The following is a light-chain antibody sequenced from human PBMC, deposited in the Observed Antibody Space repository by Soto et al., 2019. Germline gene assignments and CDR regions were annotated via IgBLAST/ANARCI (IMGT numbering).Light chain of an antibody. CDR2: EVS. Sequence: QSVLTHPASVCWSPGHTITISCTGTSDDVGGYAYVSWYQQYPGKVPKLVISEVSNRPSGVSHRFSGSRSGNTASLTISGLQAEDEADYHCCSYTSSDTTVFGGGTKVTVL. CDR1: SDDVGGYAY. V-gene: IGLV2-14*01. J-gene: IGLJ2*01. CDR3: CSYTSSDTTV.